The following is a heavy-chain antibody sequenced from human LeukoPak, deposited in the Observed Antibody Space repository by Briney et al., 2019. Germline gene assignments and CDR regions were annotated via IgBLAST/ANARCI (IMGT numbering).Heavy chain of an antibody. D-gene: IGHD5-18*01. CDR2: MNPNSGNT. CDR3: ARAGGYSYGLDY. CDR1: GGTFSSYA. V-gene: IGHV1-8*03. Sequence: ASVKVSCKASGGTFSSYAISWVRQAPGQGLEWMGWMNPNSGNTGYAQKFQGRVTITWNTSISTAYMELSSLRSEDPAVYYCARAGGYSYGLDYWGQGTLVTVSS. J-gene: IGHJ4*02.